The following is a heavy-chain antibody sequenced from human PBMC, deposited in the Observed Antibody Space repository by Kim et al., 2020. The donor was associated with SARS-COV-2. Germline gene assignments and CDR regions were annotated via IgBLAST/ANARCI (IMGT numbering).Heavy chain of an antibody. CDR1: GYTFTGYY. Sequence: ASVKVSCKASGYTFTGYYMHWVRQAPGQGLEWMGWINPNSGGTNYAQKFQGRVTMTRDTSISTAYMELSRLRSDDTAVYYCAGGIAARPYVFRYYGMDVWGQGTTVTVSS. D-gene: IGHD6-6*01. V-gene: IGHV1-2*02. J-gene: IGHJ6*02. CDR3: AGGIAARPYVFRYYGMDV. CDR2: INPNSGGT.